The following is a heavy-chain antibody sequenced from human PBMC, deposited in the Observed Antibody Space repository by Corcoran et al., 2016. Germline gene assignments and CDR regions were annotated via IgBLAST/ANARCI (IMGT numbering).Heavy chain of an antibody. CDR2: IKQDGSEK. D-gene: IGHD2-2*01. CDR1: GFTFSSYW. CDR3: AREDIVVVPAALIYYYYYGMDV. J-gene: IGHJ6*02. V-gene: IGHV3-7*01. Sequence: EVQLVESGGGLVQPGGSLRLSCAASGFTFSSYWMSWVRQAPGKGLEWVANIKQDGSEKYYVDSVKGRFTISRDNAKNSLYLQMNSLRAEDTAVYYCAREDIVVVPAALIYYYYYGMDVWGQGTTVTVSS.